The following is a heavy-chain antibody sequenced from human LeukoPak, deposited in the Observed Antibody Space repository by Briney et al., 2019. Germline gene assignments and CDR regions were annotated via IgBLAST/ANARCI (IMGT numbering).Heavy chain of an antibody. CDR1: GGSFSGYY. V-gene: IGHV4-34*01. CDR3: ARGYPRGYSYGSHFDY. J-gene: IGHJ4*02. Sequence: NSSETLSLTCAVYGGSFSGYYWSWIRQPPGKGLEWIGEINHSGSTNYNPSLKSRVTISVDTSKNQFSLKLSSVTAADTAVYYCARGYPRGYSYGSHFDYWGQGTLVTVSS. CDR2: INHSGST. D-gene: IGHD5-18*01.